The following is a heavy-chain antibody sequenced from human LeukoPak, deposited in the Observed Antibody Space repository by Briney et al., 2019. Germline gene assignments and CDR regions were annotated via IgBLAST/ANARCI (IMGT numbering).Heavy chain of an antibody. CDR2: INHNSGGT. CDR1: GYTFTGYY. J-gene: IGHJ4*02. D-gene: IGHD3-10*01. CDR3: ARNYYGSGSYLSVDY. Sequence: GASVKDSRKASGYTFTGYYMHGVRQAPGQGVEWMGWINHNSGGTNYAQKFQGWVTMPRDTSISTAYIELSRLRSDDTALYYCARNYYGSGSYLSVDYWGQGTLVTVSS. V-gene: IGHV1-2*04.